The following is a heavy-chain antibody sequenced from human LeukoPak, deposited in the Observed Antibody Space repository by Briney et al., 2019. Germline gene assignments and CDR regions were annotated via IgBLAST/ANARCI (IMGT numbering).Heavy chain of an antibody. CDR2: IYHSGST. Sequence: SQTLSLTCTVSGGSISSGGYYWSWIRQPPGKGLEWIGYIYHSGSTYYNPSLKSRVTISVDTSKNQFSLKLSSVTAADTAVYYCARDNPSPGIAAPEYFQHWGQGTLVTVSS. CDR1: GGSISSGGYY. J-gene: IGHJ1*01. CDR3: ARDNPSPGIAAPEYFQH. V-gene: IGHV4-30-2*01. D-gene: IGHD6-13*01.